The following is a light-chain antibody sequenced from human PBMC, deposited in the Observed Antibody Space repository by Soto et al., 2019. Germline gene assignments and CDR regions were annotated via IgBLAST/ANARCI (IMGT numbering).Light chain of an antibody. CDR2: DAS. J-gene: IGKJ5*01. CDR3: QQRSNWHQT. CDR1: QSVSSY. V-gene: IGKV3-11*01. Sequence: EIVLTQSPATLSLSPGERATLSCRASQSVSSYLAWYQQKPGQAPRLLIYDASNRATGIPARFSGSGSGTDFTLTISSLEPEDFAVYYCQQRSNWHQTFGQGTRLEI.